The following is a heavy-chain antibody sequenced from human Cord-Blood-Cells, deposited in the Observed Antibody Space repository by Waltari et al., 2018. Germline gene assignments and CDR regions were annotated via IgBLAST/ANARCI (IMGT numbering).Heavy chain of an antibody. D-gene: IGHD1-26*01. Sequence: QVQLVQSGAEVKKPGSSVKVSCKASGGTFSSYAIRWVRQAPGQGLEWMGGIIPIFGTANYAQKFQGRVTITADESTSTAYMELSSLRSEDTAVYYCAREAMWEPRHFFFDYWGQGTLVTVSS. J-gene: IGHJ4*02. CDR3: AREAMWEPRHFFFDY. V-gene: IGHV1-69*01. CDR1: GGTFSSYA. CDR2: IIPIFGTA.